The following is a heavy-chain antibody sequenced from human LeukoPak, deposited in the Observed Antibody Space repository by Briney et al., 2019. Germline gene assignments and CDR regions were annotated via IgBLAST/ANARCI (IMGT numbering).Heavy chain of an antibody. V-gene: IGHV4-59*08. Sequence: SETLSLTCTVSGGSISSYYWSWIRQPPGKGLEWIGYIYNSGGTTYNPSLKSRVTISVDTSKNQFSLNLSSVTAADTAIYYCARQRKAYASVDPWGQGTLVTVSS. J-gene: IGHJ5*02. CDR2: IYNSGGT. CDR3: ARQRKAYASVDP. CDR1: GGSISSYY. D-gene: IGHD3-10*01.